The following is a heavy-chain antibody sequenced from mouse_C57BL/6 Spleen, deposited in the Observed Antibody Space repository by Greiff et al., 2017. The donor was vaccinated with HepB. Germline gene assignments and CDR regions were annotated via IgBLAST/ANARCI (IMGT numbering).Heavy chain of an antibody. V-gene: IGHV1-69*01. D-gene: IGHD2-2*01. CDR1: GYTFTSYW. CDR3: ARGGGLPLYYFDY. Sequence: QVQLQQPGAELVMPGASVKLSCKASGYTFTSYWMHWVKQRPGQGLEWIGEIDPSDSYTNYNQKFKGKSTLTVDKSSSTAYMQLSSLTSEDSAVYYCARGGGLPLYYFDYWGQGTTLTVSS. J-gene: IGHJ2*01. CDR2: IDPSDSYT.